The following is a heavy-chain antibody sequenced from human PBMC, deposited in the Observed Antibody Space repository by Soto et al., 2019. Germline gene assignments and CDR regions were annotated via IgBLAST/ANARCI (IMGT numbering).Heavy chain of an antibody. V-gene: IGHV4-39*01. J-gene: IGHJ6*02. CDR2: IYYSGNT. CDR1: GVSISSSSYY. Sequence: SETLSLTCTVSGVSISSSSYYWGWIRQPPGKGLEWIGSIYYSGNTYYNPSLKSRVTMSVDMSKNQFSLKLSSVTAADTAVYYCARVSTYYYGSGSYDSYYYGMEVWGQGTTVTVTS. CDR3: ARVSTYYYGSGSYDSYYYGMEV. D-gene: IGHD3-10*01.